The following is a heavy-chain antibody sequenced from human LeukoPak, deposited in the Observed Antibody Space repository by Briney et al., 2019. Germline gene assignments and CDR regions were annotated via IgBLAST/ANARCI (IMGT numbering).Heavy chain of an antibody. J-gene: IGHJ6*02. CDR1: GFTFSSYS. CDR2: ISSSSSTI. V-gene: IGHV3-48*02. Sequence: GGSLRLSCAASGFTFSSYSMNWVRQAPGKGLEWVSYISSSSSTIYYADSVKGRFTISRDNAKNSLYLQMNSLRDEDTAVYYCASLLLWFGEPPRYYFGMDVWGQGTTVTVSS. D-gene: IGHD3-10*01. CDR3: ASLLLWFGEPPRYYFGMDV.